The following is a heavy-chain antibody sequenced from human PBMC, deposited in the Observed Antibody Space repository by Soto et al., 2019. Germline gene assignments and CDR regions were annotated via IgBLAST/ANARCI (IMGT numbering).Heavy chain of an antibody. CDR2: IFSSGST. CDR1: GGSISNYF. V-gene: IGHV4-4*07. CDR3: VRNVASPGVSGSWGAFDI. J-gene: IGHJ3*02. D-gene: IGHD5-12*01. Sequence: QVQLQESGPGLVKPSETLSLICTVSGGSISNYFWDWIRQPAGKGLEWIGRIFSSGSTNYNASLKSRVTMAVDTSKNQVSLKLTCMTAADTAVYYCVRNVASPGVSGSWGAFDIWGQGTMVTVSS.